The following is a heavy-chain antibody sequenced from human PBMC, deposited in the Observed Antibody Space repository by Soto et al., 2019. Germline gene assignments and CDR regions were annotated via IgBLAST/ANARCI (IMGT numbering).Heavy chain of an antibody. Sequence: PSETLSLTCSVPGGSISDYYWSWIRQPPGKGLEWIGYTYYGWNTNYNSSLKRRVTILADTCKFQFSLKSTSVPAADTAVYYCASDRKYYNSSGLYFVYCGQGSLVTVSS. CDR1: GGSISDYY. V-gene: IGHV4-59*01. CDR3: ASDRKYYNSSGLYFVY. CDR2: TYYGWNT. D-gene: IGHD3-22*01. J-gene: IGHJ4*02.